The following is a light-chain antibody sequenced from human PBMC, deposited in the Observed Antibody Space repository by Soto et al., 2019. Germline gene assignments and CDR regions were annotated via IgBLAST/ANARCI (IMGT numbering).Light chain of an antibody. V-gene: IGLV2-14*01. J-gene: IGLJ1*01. CDR1: SSDVGGYNY. CDR2: EVS. CDR3: SSYTSSSTLV. Sequence: QSALTQPASVSGSPGQSITISCTGTSSDVGGYNYVSWYQQHPGQAPKLMIYEVSNRPSGVSNRFYGSKSGNTASLTISGLQAEEEADYYCSSYTSSSTLVFGTGTKLTVL.